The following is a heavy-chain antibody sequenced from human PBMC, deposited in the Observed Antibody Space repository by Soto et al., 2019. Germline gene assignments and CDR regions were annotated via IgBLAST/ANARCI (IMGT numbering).Heavy chain of an antibody. Sequence: ASVKVSCKASGYTFTSYDINWVRQATGQGLEWMGWMNPNSGNTRYAQKFQGRVTITRNTSASTAYMELSSLRSEDTAVYYCARSIVVVTALDYWGQGTLVTVSS. CDR3: ARSIVVVTALDY. CDR1: GYTFTSYD. V-gene: IGHV1-8*01. D-gene: IGHD2-21*02. J-gene: IGHJ4*02. CDR2: MNPNSGNT.